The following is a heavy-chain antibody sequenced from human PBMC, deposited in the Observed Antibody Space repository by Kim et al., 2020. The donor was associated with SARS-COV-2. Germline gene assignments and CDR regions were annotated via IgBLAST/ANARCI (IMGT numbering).Heavy chain of an antibody. D-gene: IGHD2-2*01. CDR3: ARDHRSCSSSTCYGEAIDY. Sequence: ASVKVSCKASGYTFTSYGMHWVRQAPGQRLEWMGWINAGTGNTKYSQKFEGIVTITRDTSASTAYMALSSPRSEDTAVYYCARDHRSCSSSTCYGEAIDYWGQGTLVTVSS. V-gene: IGHV1-3*01. J-gene: IGHJ4*02. CDR1: GYTFTSYG. CDR2: INAGTGNT.